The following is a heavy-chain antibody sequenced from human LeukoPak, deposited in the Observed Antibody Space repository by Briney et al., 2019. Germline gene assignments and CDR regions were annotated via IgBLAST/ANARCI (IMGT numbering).Heavy chain of an antibody. CDR2: THNSGST. CDR3: AREGHDFWSGSRGWFDP. D-gene: IGHD3-3*01. CDR1: AGSITSHDYY. J-gene: IGHJ5*02. V-gene: IGHV4-30-4*01. Sequence: ASQTLSLTCTVSAGSITSHDYYRSWIRQAPGKGLEWIGYTHNSGSTFYNPSLKSRFTISVDTSKNQFSLKVRSVTAADTAVYYCAREGHDFWSGSRGWFDPWGQGTLVTVSS.